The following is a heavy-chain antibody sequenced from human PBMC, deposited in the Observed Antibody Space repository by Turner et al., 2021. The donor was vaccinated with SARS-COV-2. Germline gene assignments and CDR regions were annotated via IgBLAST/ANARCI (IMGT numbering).Heavy chain of an antibody. CDR2: INDRGST. V-gene: IGHV4-34*01. D-gene: IGHD1-26*01. CDR1: GGSFSGFY. Sequence: QVQLQQWGAGLLKTSETLSLTCDVHGGSFSGFYWTWIRQSPGKGLEWIGEINDRGSTTYNPSLKSRLTISVDTSKNQFSLKLTSVTAADTAVYYCARAKGPSLYRSYYNPTFFDPWGQGILVTVSS. J-gene: IGHJ5*02. CDR3: ARAKGPSLYRSYYNPTFFDP.